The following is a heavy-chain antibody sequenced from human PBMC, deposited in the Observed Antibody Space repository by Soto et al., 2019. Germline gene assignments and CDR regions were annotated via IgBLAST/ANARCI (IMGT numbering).Heavy chain of an antibody. CDR3: ARGDRWLDPGAFDF. V-gene: IGHV3-30*02. Sequence: QAGGSLRLSCAASGITLSDYGMSWVRQAPGKGLEWVATIRYDGRNEDYADSVKGRFTISRDISKKTLYLQMNSLRTEDTAVYYCARGDRWLDPGAFDFWGQGTMVTVSS. CDR2: IRYDGRNE. CDR1: GITLSDYG. D-gene: IGHD3-22*01. J-gene: IGHJ3*01.